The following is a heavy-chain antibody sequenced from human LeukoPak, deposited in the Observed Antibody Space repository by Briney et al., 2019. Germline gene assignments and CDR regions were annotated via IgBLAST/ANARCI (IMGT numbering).Heavy chain of an antibody. J-gene: IGHJ5*02. V-gene: IGHV3-30*18. D-gene: IGHD6-13*01. CDR1: GFTFSSYG. CDR3: AKNGEYSSSWYEGNWFDP. CDR2: ISYDGSNK. Sequence: PGGSLRLSCAASGFTFSSYGMHWVRQAPGKGLEWVAVISYDGSNKYYADSVKGRFTISRDNSKNTLYLQMNSLRAEDTALYYCAKNGEYSSSWYEGNWFDPWGQGTLVTVSS.